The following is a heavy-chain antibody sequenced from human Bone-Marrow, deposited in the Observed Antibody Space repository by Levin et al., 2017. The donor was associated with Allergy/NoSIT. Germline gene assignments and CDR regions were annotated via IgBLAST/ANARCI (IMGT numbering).Heavy chain of an antibody. Sequence: LSLTCAGSGFILSRASINWVRQAPGKGLEWLSYISSGVNTVYYSDSVKGRFTVSRDNAKNSLYLQMNSLRAEDTAVYYCARGAELDPWGQGTLVTVSS. CDR2: ISSGVNTV. J-gene: IGHJ5*02. CDR3: ARGAELDP. CDR1: GFILSRAS. V-gene: IGHV3-48*01.